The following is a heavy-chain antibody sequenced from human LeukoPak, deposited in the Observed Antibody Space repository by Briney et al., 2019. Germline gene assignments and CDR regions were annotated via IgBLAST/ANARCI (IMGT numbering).Heavy chain of an antibody. D-gene: IGHD4-17*01. CDR1: GFTFSSYA. V-gene: IGHV3-23*01. CDR3: ARGFDDYGDYHNYFDY. J-gene: IGHJ4*02. CDR2: ISGSGGST. Sequence: GGSLRLSCAASGFTFSSYAMSWVRQAPGKGLEWVSAISGSGGSTYYADSVKGRFTISRDNSKNTLYLQMNSLRAEDTAVYYCARGFDDYGDYHNYFDYWGQGTLVTVSS.